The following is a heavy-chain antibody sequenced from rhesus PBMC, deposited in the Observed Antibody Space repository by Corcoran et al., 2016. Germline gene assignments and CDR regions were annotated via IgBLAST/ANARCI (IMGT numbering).Heavy chain of an antibody. Sequence: QVQLVQSGAEIKHPGASVKLSCKASGYTFPSSDLPRVVPGPRQGIEWIGLISPYTGNKGYAQIFQGRVTINTNTSTSTGYMELSSLRSEDTAVYYCTRDRGNGHFDFWGQGALVTVSS. CDR1: GYTFPSSD. D-gene: IGHD3-34*01. CDR2: ISPYTGNK. CDR3: TRDRGNGHFDF. V-gene: IGHV1-1*01. J-gene: IGHJ1*01.